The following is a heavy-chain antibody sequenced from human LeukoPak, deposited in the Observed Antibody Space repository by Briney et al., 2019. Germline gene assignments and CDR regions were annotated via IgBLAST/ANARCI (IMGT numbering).Heavy chain of an antibody. CDR1: GFTFSGYE. CDR2: ISSGGSSL. J-gene: IGHJ1*01. CDR3: ARDRYFQH. Sequence: GGSLRLSCAASGFTFSGYEMIWVRQAPGKGLEWVSYISSGGSSLFYADSVKGRFTISRDNAKNSVYLQMNSLRAEDTAVYYCARDRYFQHWGQGTLVTVSS. V-gene: IGHV3-48*03.